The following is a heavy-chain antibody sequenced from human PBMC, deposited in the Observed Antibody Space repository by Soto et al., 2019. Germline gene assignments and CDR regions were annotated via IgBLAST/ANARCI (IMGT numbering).Heavy chain of an antibody. D-gene: IGHD3-22*01. Sequence: ASVKVSCKASGYTFTGYYMHWVRQAPGQGLEWMGWINPNSGGTNYAQKFQGWVTMTRDTSISTAYMELSRLRSDDTAVYYCAREVRYYYDSSGYFLYFDYWGQGTLVTVSS. CDR3: AREVRYYYDSSGYFLYFDY. CDR1: GYTFTGYY. CDR2: INPNSGGT. J-gene: IGHJ4*02. V-gene: IGHV1-2*04.